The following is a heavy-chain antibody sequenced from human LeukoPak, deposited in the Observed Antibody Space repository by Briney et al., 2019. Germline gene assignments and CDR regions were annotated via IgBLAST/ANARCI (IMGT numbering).Heavy chain of an antibody. Sequence: SETLSITCTVSGGSISSYYWSWIRQPPGKGLEWIGYIYYSGSTDYNPSLKSRVTISVDTSKNQFSLKLSSVTAADTAVYYCARGAAVVPATHYYSDYWGQGSLVTVSS. CDR3: ARGAAVVPATHYYSDY. J-gene: IGHJ4*02. CDR2: IYYSGST. D-gene: IGHD2-2*01. CDR1: GGSISSYY. V-gene: IGHV4-59*08.